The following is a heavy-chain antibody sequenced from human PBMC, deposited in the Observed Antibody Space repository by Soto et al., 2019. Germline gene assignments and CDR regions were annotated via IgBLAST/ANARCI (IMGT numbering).Heavy chain of an antibody. J-gene: IGHJ1*01. Sequence: ASETLSLTCTVSGGSISSYYWSWIRQPPGKGLEWIGYIYYSGSTNYNPSLKSRVTISLDTSKNQFSLKLTSVTATDTAVYYCARTDYYGSGSYPYFQHWGQGTLVTVSS. CDR3: ARTDYYGSGSYPYFQH. V-gene: IGHV4-59*08. D-gene: IGHD3-10*01. CDR2: IYYSGST. CDR1: GGSISSYY.